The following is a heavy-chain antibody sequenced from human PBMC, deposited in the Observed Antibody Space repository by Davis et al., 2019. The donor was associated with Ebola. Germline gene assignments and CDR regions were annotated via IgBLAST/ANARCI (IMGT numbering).Heavy chain of an antibody. V-gene: IGHV4-61*01. D-gene: IGHD6-6*01. Sequence: PSDTLSSTCTALGGPISSGSYYWSWIRQPPGKGLEWIGYIYYSGSTNYNPSLKSRVTISVDTSKNQFSLKLSSVTAADTAVYYCARGGARELAVPWGQGTLVTVSS. CDR3: ARGGARELAVP. CDR1: GGPISSGSYY. J-gene: IGHJ5*02. CDR2: IYYSGST.